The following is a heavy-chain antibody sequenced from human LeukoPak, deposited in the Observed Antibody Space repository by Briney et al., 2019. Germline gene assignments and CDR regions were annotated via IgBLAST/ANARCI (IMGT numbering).Heavy chain of an antibody. D-gene: IGHD4-17*01. CDR1: GGSISSGSYY. Sequence: SQTLSLTCTVSGGSISSGSYYWSWIRQPAGKGLEWIGRTSGSTNYNPSLKSRVTISVDTSKNQFSLKLSSVTAADTAVYYCARSGTVTIFDYWGQGTLATVSS. CDR2: TSGST. CDR3: ARSGTVTIFDY. J-gene: IGHJ4*02. V-gene: IGHV4-61*02.